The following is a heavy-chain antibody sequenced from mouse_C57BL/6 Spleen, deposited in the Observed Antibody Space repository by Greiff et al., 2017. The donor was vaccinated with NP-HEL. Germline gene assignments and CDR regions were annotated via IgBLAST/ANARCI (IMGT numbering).Heavy chain of an antibody. CDR1: GYTFTSYW. CDR3: AIHDNYDRDFDY. J-gene: IGHJ2*01. Sequence: QVHVKQPGAELVKPGASVKVSCKASGYTFTSYWMHWVKQRPGQGLEWIGRIHPSDSDTNYNQKFKGKATLTVDKSSSTANMQLSSLTSEDSAVYYCAIHDNYDRDFDYWGQGTTRTVSS. V-gene: IGHV1-74*01. CDR2: IHPSDSDT. D-gene: IGHD2-12*01.